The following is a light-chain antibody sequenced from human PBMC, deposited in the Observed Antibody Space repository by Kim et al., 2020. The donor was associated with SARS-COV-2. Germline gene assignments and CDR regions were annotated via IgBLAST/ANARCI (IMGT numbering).Light chain of an antibody. Sequence: GQSVTISCTGTSSDGGGYKYGSWYQQHTGKAPKLMIYDVSKRPSGVPDRVSGSKSGNTASLTISGLQAEDEADYYCCSYAGSYTYVFGTGTKVTVL. J-gene: IGLJ1*01. CDR1: SSDGGGYKY. CDR3: CSYAGSYTYV. V-gene: IGLV2-11*01. CDR2: DVS.